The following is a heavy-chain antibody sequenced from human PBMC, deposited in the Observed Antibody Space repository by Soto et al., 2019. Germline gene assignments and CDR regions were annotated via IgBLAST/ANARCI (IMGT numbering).Heavy chain of an antibody. D-gene: IGHD6-13*01. Sequence: SVKVTCTASGYTFTSYHMRWVRQAPGQGLEWMGIINPSGGSTSYAQKFQGRFTMTRDTSTSTVYMELSSLRSEDTAVYYCAREKYSSRGGNGPDYYYYGMDVWGQGTTVTVSS. CDR2: INPSGGST. J-gene: IGHJ6*02. CDR3: AREKYSSRGGNGPDYYYYGMDV. CDR1: GYTFTSYH. V-gene: IGHV1-46*01.